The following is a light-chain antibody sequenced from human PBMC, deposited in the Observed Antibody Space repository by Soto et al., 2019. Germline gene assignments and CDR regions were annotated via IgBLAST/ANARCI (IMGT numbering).Light chain of an antibody. V-gene: IGKV3-20*01. CDR2: GAS. CDR1: QSVRNTY. Sequence: EIVLTQSPGTLSLSPGERATLSCRASQSVRNTYLAWYQQKPGQPPRLLIYGASKRQSGVPDRFSGGGSETDFTLSISSLVPEDSAVYYCQQYSGSVTFGGGTKVDIK. CDR3: QQYSGSVT. J-gene: IGKJ4*01.